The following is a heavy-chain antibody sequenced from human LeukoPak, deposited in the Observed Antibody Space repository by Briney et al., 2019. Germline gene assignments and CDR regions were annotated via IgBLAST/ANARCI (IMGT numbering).Heavy chain of an antibody. CDR1: GFTFDDYA. V-gene: IGHV3-9*01. Sequence: GRSLRLSCAASGFTFDDYAMHWVRHAPGKGLEWVSGISWNSGSIGYADSVKGRFTISRDNAKNSLYLQMNSLRAEDTALYYCAKGPGAFDIWGQGTMVTVSS. CDR2: ISWNSGSI. CDR3: AKGPGAFDI. J-gene: IGHJ3*02.